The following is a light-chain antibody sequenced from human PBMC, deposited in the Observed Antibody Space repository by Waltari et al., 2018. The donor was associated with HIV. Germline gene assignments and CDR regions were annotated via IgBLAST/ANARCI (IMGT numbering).Light chain of an antibody. Sequence: QLVLTQSPSASASLGASVNLTCTLSSRHSTYGIAWHQQRPEKGPRYLMTVSSYGLHPRGDGIPDRFLGSSYGAGRNLTISSLQSEDEAVYYCQTWGPGIGVFGRGTQLTVL. J-gene: IGLJ3*02. CDR3: QTWGPGIGV. CDR2: VSSYGLH. V-gene: IGLV4-69*01. CDR1: SRHSTYG.